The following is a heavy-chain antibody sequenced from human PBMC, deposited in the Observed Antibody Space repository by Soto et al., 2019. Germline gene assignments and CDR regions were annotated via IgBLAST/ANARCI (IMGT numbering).Heavy chain of an antibody. J-gene: IGHJ4*02. Sequence: PGGSLRLSCAASAFTFSSYAMSWVRQAPGKGLEWVSAVSGSGDSTYYADSVKGRFTISRDNSKNTLYLQMNSLRAEDTAVYYCAKGRASDCPGCTQDYWGQGTLVPAPQ. CDR2: VSGSGDST. CDR1: AFTFSSYA. CDR3: AKGRASDCPGCTQDY. D-gene: IGHD2-21*02. V-gene: IGHV3-23*01.